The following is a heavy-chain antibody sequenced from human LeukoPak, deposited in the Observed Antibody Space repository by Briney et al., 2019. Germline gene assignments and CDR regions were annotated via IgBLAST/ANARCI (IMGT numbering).Heavy chain of an antibody. D-gene: IGHD2-2*01. V-gene: IGHV3-30*03. CDR2: ISYDGSNE. CDR3: ARDKGPSYLSSFDY. Sequence: GGSLRLSCAASGFTFSNYWMHWVRQAPGKGLEGVAIISYDGSNEYYADSVKGRFTISRDNSKNTLYLQMNSLRAADTAVYYCARDKGPSYLSSFDYWGQGTLVTVSS. CDR1: GFTFSNYW. J-gene: IGHJ4*02.